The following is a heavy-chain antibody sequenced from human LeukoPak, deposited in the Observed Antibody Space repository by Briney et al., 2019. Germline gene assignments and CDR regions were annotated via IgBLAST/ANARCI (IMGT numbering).Heavy chain of an antibody. CDR1: GYTFTGYY. CDR2: INPNSGGT. D-gene: IGHD3-22*01. J-gene: IGHJ4*02. CDR3: ARGLGRITMIVVVY. Sequence: ASVKVSCKASGYTFTGYYMHWVRQAPGQGLEWMGWINPNSGGTNYAQKFQGRVTMTRDTSISTAYMELCRLRSDDTAVYYCARGLGRITMIVVVYWGQGTLVTVSS. V-gene: IGHV1-2*02.